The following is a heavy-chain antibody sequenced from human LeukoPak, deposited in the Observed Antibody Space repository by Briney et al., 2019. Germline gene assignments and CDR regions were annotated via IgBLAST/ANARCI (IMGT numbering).Heavy chain of an antibody. D-gene: IGHD3-16*02. J-gene: IGHJ4*02. CDR2: INHSGST. CDR1: GGSFSGYY. CDR3: ARHIARDYVWGSYRGGAGFDY. Sequence: SETLSLTCAVYGGSFSGYYWSWIRQPPGKGLEWVGEINHSGSTNYNPSLKSRVTISVDTSKNQFSLKLSSVTAADTAVYYCARHIARDYVWGSYRGGAGFDYWGQGTLVTVSS. V-gene: IGHV4-34*01.